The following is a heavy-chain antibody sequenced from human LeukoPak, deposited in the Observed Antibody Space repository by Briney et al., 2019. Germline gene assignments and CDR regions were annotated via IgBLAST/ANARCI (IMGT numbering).Heavy chain of an antibody. D-gene: IGHD1-26*01. CDR3: ARDGQTFRSGSYSDPFDY. Sequence: ASVKVSCKASGYTFTSYGIIWVRQAPGQGLEWMGWISAYNGNTNYAQKLQGRVTMTTDTSTSTAYMELRSLRSDDTAVYYCARDGQTFRSGSYSDPFDYWGQGTLVTVSS. CDR2: ISAYNGNT. V-gene: IGHV1-18*01. CDR1: GYTFTSYG. J-gene: IGHJ4*02.